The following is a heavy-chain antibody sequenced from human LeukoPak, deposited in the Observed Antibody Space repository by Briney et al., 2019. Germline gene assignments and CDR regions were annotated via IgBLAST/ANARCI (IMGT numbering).Heavy chain of an antibody. Sequence: GGSLRLSCAASGFTFSTFGMHWVRQAPGKGLEWVAIILYDASYKYYADSVKGRFTISRDNSRNTLYLQMNSLRAGDTAVYYCAKEDSVGGFFDSWGQGTLVTVSS. CDR1: GFTFSTFG. CDR2: ILYDASYK. J-gene: IGHJ4*02. CDR3: AKEDSVGGFFDS. V-gene: IGHV3-30*18. D-gene: IGHD1-26*01.